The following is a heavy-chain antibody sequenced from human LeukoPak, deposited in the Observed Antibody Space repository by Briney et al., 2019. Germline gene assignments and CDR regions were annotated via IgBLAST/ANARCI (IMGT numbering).Heavy chain of an antibody. D-gene: IGHD6-13*01. Sequence: GGSLRLSCAGSGFSVSNYYMSWVRQAPGKGLEWVSAISGSGGSTYYADSVKGRFTISRDNSKNTLYLQMNSLRAEDTAVYYCAKAVAAGTVGDWFDPWGQGTLVTVSS. CDR2: ISGSGGST. V-gene: IGHV3-23*01. CDR1: GFSVSNYY. J-gene: IGHJ5*02. CDR3: AKAVAAGTVGDWFDP.